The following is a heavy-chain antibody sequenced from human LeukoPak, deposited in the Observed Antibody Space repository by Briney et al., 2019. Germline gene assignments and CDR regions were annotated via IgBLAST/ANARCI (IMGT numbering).Heavy chain of an antibody. CDR1: GFIFSNYG. V-gene: IGHV3-33*08. Sequence: GGSLRLSCAASGFIFSNYGMHWVRQAPGKGLEWVAVIWYDGSKKYYVDSEKGRFTISRDNSKNTLYLQMNSLRAEDTAVYYCARGCGGDCYYAFDIWGQGTMVTVSP. CDR3: ARGCGGDCYYAFDI. CDR2: IWYDGSKK. D-gene: IGHD2-21*02. J-gene: IGHJ3*02.